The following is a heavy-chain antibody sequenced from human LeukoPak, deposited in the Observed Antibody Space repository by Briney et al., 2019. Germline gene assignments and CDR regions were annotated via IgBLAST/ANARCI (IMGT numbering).Heavy chain of an antibody. D-gene: IGHD6-13*01. CDR1: GYSFGNYW. Sequence: GESLKISCKGSGYSFGNYWIGWVRQMPGKGLEWMGIIYPRDSDTRYSPSFQGQVTISADKSIDTAYLQWSSLKASDTAIYYCARTQDRIAARSWGQGTLVTVSS. V-gene: IGHV5-51*01. J-gene: IGHJ4*02. CDR2: IYPRDSDT. CDR3: ARTQDRIAARS.